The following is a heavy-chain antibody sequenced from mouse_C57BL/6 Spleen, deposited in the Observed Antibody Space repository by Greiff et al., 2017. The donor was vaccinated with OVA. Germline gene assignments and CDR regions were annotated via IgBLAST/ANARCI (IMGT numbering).Heavy chain of an antibody. J-gene: IGHJ1*03. V-gene: IGHV5-6*01. CDR2: ISSGGSYT. CDR3: ARQGSDYYGSSWYFDV. D-gene: IGHD1-1*01. CDR1: GFTFSSYG. Sequence: EVKLVESGGDLVKPGGSLKLSCAASGFTFSSYGMSWVRQTPDKRLEWVATISSGGSYTYYPDSVKGRFTISRDNAKNTLYLQMSSLKSEDTAMYYCARQGSDYYGSSWYFDVWGTGTTVTVSS.